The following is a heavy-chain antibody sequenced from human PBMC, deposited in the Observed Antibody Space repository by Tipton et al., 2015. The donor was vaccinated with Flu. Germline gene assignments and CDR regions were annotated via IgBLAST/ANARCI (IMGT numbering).Heavy chain of an antibody. D-gene: IGHD3-10*01. CDR2: IFHGGNT. CDR1: GYSISSGYY. CDR3: ATYYYGSGTQSAFDY. Sequence: TLSLTCTVSGYSISSGYYWGWIRQPPGKGLEWIGSIFHGGNTYYNPSLKSRVTISVDTSKNQFSLKLSSVTAADTAVYYCATYYYGSGTQSAFDYWGQGTLVTVSS. J-gene: IGHJ4*02. V-gene: IGHV4-38-2*02.